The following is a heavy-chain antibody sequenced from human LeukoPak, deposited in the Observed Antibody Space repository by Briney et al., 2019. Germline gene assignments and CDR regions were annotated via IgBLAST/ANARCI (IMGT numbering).Heavy chain of an antibody. V-gene: IGHV3-66*04. Sequence: GGSLRLSCAASGFTFSSYEMDWVRQAPGKGLEWVSVIYSGGTTYYADSVKGRFTISRDNAKNSLYLQMNSLRAEDTAVYYCARLIRLGELSPGGVDYWGQGTLVTVSS. D-gene: IGHD3-16*02. J-gene: IGHJ4*02. CDR2: IYSGGTT. CDR1: GFTFSSYE. CDR3: ARLIRLGELSPGGVDY.